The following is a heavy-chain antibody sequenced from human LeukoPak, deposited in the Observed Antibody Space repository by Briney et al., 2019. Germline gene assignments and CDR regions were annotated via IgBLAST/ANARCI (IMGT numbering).Heavy chain of an antibody. CDR2: IILIFDTA. J-gene: IGHJ4*02. D-gene: IGHD4-17*01. V-gene: IGHV1-69*06. CDR1: GGTFSCYA. CDR3: ARERHDYGDFDY. Sequence: ASVKFSCKASGGTFSCYAISWVRRAPGQGLEWMGGIILIFDTANYAQKFKGRLTITADKSTSTAYMELSSLRSEDTAVYYCARERHDYGDFDYWGQGTLVTVSS.